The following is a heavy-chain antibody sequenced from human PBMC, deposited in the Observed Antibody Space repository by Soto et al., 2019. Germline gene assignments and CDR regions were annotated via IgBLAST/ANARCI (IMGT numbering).Heavy chain of an antibody. J-gene: IGHJ6*02. CDR3: AADSSVVPATYSYYYYGVDV. V-gene: IGHV4-59*08. CDR2: VHDSWGS. CDR1: GGSISSYY. D-gene: IGHD2-2*01. Sequence: SETLSLTCTVSGGSISSYYWSWIRQTPGKGLEWIGYVHDSWGSNYNPSLKSRVAISLDTSKSQFSLKLTSVTATDTAVYYCAADSSVVPATYSYYYYGVDVWGQGTTVTSP.